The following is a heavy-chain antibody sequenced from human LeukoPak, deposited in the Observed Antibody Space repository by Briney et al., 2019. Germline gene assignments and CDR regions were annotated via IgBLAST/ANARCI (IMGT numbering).Heavy chain of an antibody. V-gene: IGHV3-33*01. CDR1: GFTFSSHL. J-gene: IGHJ4*02. CDR2: IWYDGSNK. CDR3: AREGYDILTGYYNFDY. Sequence: GGSLRLSCVESGFTFSSHLMHWVRQAPGKGLEWVAVIWYDGSNKYYADSVKGRFTISRDNSKNPLYLQMNSLRAEDTAVYYCAREGYDILTGYYNFDYWGQGTLVTVSS. D-gene: IGHD3-9*01.